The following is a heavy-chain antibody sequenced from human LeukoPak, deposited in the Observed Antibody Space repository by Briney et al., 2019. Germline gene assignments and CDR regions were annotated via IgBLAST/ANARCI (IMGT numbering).Heavy chain of an antibody. CDR1: GFTFSTYS. J-gene: IGHJ4*02. CDR2: ISSSSTTI. CDR3: ARDLNSYGPWGY. Sequence: GGSLRLSCAASGFTFSTYSMNWVRQAPGKGPEWVSYISSSSTTIYYADSVKGRFTISRDNAKNSLFLQMSSLRAEDTAVYYCARDLNSYGPWGYWGQGTLVTVSS. V-gene: IGHV3-48*01. D-gene: IGHD5-18*01.